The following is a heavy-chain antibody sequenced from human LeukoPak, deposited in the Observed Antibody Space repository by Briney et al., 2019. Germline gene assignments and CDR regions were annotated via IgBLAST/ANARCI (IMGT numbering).Heavy chain of an antibody. J-gene: IGHJ3*01. D-gene: IGHD2-21*02. Sequence: ASVKVSCKLSGGTFSSYPISGGRRPPGRGLEWMGIIRTSGGSTTYPQKFQGRVTMTRDTTTTTVYMEVTGLTSEDTAVYYCAREGDFGAFDFWGQGTMVAVS. CDR1: GGTFSSYP. V-gene: IGHV1-46*01. CDR3: AREGDFGAFDF. CDR2: IRTSGGST.